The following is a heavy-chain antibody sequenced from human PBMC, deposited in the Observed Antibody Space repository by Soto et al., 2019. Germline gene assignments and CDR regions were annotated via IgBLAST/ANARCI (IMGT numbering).Heavy chain of an antibody. CDR3: AREGWYDSTRPSDY. J-gene: IGHJ4*02. CDR1: GGTFSSYA. CDR2: ISAYNGNT. Sequence: ASVKVSCKASGGTFSSYAISWVRQAPGQGLEWMGWISAYNGNTNYAQKLQGRVTMTTDTSTSTAYMELRSLRSDDTAVYYCAREGWYDSTRPSDYWGQGTLVTVSS. D-gene: IGHD3-22*01. V-gene: IGHV1-18*01.